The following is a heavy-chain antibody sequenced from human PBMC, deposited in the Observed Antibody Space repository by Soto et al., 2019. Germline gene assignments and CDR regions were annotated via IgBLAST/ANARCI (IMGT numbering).Heavy chain of an antibody. Sequence: EVQLVESGGGLVQPGGSLRLSCAASGFTFSTYWMSWVRQAPGKGREWVANIKQDGSDKYYVDSVKGRFTISRDNSKNSLYLQMNGMRAEDTAVYYCARVKSLAGHYWGQGTLVTVSS. V-gene: IGHV3-7*05. D-gene: IGHD1-26*01. CDR2: IKQDGSDK. CDR1: GFTFSTYW. CDR3: ARVKSLAGHY. J-gene: IGHJ4*02.